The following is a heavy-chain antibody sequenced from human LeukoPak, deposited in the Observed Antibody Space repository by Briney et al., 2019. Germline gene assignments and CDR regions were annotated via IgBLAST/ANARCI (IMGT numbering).Heavy chain of an antibody. CDR3: ARAYFGSRFDY. V-gene: IGHV3-7*03. J-gene: IGHJ4*02. Sequence: GGSLRLSCAASGFTFRIYAMSWVRQAPGKGLEWVANIKQDGSEKYYVDSVKGRFTISRDNAKNSLYLQMNSLRAEDTAVYYCARAYFGSRFDYWGQGTLVTVSS. CDR2: IKQDGSEK. CDR1: GFTFRIYA. D-gene: IGHD1-14*01.